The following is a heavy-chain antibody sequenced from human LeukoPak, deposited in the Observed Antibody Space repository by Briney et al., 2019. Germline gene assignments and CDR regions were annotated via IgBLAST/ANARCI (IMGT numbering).Heavy chain of an antibody. Sequence: QPGRSLRLSCAASGFTFSSSVMSWVRQAPGEGLEWVSIITTSDGSTFYADSVKGRFTISRDNSKNTLSLQMSSLRAGDTAIYYCVRDPRHGGTDYWGQGTVATVSS. CDR2: ITTSDGST. J-gene: IGHJ4*02. CDR3: VRDPRHGGTDY. D-gene: IGHD3-16*01. CDR1: GFTFSSSV. V-gene: IGHV3-23*01.